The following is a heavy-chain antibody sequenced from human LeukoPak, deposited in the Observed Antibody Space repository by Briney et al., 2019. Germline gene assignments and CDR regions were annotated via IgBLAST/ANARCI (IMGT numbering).Heavy chain of an antibody. D-gene: IGHD3-9*01. CDR3: ARLTGYSLYYYMDV. V-gene: IGHV3-64*01. CDR2: ISSNGGST. Sequence: PGGSLRLSCAASGFTFSSYGMSWVRQAPGKGLEYVSAISSNGGSTYYANSVKGRFTISRDNSKNTLYLQMGSLRAEDMAVYYCARLTGYSLYYYMDVWGKGTTVTVSS. J-gene: IGHJ6*03. CDR1: GFTFSSYG.